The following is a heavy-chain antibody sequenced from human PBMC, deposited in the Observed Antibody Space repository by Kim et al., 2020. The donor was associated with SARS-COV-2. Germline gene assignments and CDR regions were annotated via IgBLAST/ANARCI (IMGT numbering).Heavy chain of an antibody. J-gene: IGHJ3*02. V-gene: IGHV4-4*07. CDR1: GGSISSYY. D-gene: IGHD3-3*01. Sequence: SETLSLTCTVSGGSISSYYWSWIRQPAGKGLEWIGRIYTSGSTNYNPSLKSRVTMSVDTSKNQFSLKLSSVTAADTAVYYCARGGITIFGVVITDDAFDIWGQGTMVTVSS. CDR3: ARGGITIFGVVITDDAFDI. CDR2: IYTSGST.